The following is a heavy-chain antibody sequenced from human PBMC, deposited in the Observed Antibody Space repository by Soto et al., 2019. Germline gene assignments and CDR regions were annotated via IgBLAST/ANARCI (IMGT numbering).Heavy chain of an antibody. CDR1: GFTFSSYA. V-gene: IGHV3-23*01. D-gene: IGHD2-2*01. J-gene: IGHJ6*03. Sequence: GGSLRLSCAASGFTFSSYAMSWVRQAPGKGLEWVSAISGSGGSTYYADSVKGRFTISRDNSKNTLYLQMNSLRAEDTAVYYCAKLHRQVVPAAMYYYYYMDVWGKGTTVTVSS. CDR3: AKLHRQVVPAAMYYYYYMDV. CDR2: ISGSGGST.